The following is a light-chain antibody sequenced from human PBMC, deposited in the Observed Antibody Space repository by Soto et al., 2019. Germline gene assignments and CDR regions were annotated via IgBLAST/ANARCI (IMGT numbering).Light chain of an antibody. Sequence: IQMTQSPATLSASVGDRVTITCRASQSINSWLAWYQQKPGKAPVLLIYKASISKSGVPSRFSGSGSGTEFTLTITSLQPGDFATYYCQQYDTYSTFGQGTKVDIK. CDR3: QQYDTYST. CDR1: QSINSW. CDR2: KAS. V-gene: IGKV1-5*03. J-gene: IGKJ1*01.